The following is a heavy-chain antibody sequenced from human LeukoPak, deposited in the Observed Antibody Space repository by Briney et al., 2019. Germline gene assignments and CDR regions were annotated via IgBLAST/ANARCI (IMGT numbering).Heavy chain of an antibody. J-gene: IGHJ4*02. D-gene: IGHD3-22*01. Sequence: PGGSLRLSCAASGFTFSSYWMSWVRQAPGKGLEWVANIKQDGSEKYYVDSVKGRFTISRDNAKNSLYLQMNSLRAEDTAVYYCAREGGYYDSSGYIVYWGQGTLVTVSS. CDR1: GFTFSSYW. V-gene: IGHV3-7*01. CDR2: IKQDGSEK. CDR3: AREGGYYDSSGYIVY.